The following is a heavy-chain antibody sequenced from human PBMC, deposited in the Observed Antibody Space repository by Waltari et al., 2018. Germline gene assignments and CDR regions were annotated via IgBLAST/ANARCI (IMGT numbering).Heavy chain of an antibody. D-gene: IGHD6-13*01. J-gene: IGHJ4*02. V-gene: IGHV3-33*01. Sequence: QVQLVESGGGVVQPGRSLRLSCAASGFTFSSYGMHWVRQAPGKGLEWVAVIWYDGSNKYYADSVKGRFTISRDNSKNTLYLQMNSLTAENTAVYYCARDLHSSSSRNYWGQGTLVTVSS. CDR3: ARDLHSSSSRNY. CDR1: GFTFSSYG. CDR2: IWYDGSNK.